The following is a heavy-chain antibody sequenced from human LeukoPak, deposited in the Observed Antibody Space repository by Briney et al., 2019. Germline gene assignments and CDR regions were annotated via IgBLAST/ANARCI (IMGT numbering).Heavy chain of an antibody. J-gene: IGHJ3*02. CDR3: ATDNIVVVTAAQGDAFDI. CDR2: IIPILGIA. V-gene: IGHV1-69*04. Sequence: SVKVSCKASGGTFSSYAISWVRQAPGQGLEWMGRIIPILGIANYAQKFQGRVTITADKSTSTAYMELSSLRSEDTAVYYCATDNIVVVTAAQGDAFDIWGQGTMVTVSS. CDR1: GGTFSSYA. D-gene: IGHD2-21*02.